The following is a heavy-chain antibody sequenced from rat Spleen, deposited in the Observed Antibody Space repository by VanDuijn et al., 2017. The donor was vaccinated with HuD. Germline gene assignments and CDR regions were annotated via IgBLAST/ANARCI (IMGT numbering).Heavy chain of an antibody. D-gene: IGHD1-10*01. V-gene: IGHV5-27*01. Sequence: EVELVEYGGGLVQPGRSMKLSCAASGVTFSNYGMAWVRQAPTKDLEWVASISTSGGSTYYRDSVKGRFTISRDNAKSTLYLQMDSLRSEDTATYYCTTGSLYAHYLDYWGQGVMVTVSS. CDR2: ISTSGGST. J-gene: IGHJ2*01. CDR1: GVTFSNYG. CDR3: TTGSLYAHYLDY.